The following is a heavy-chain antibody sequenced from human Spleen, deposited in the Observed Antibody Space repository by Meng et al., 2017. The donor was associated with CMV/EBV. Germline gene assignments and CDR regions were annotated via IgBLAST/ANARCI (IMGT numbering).Heavy chain of an antibody. CDR3: AKRPSTGYSSSWYLDDAFDI. Sequence: SLKISCAASGFTFDDYVMHWVRQAPGKGLDWVSGISWNGADTGYADSVKGRFIISRDNAKKSLYLEMNSLRAEDTAVYYCAKRPSTGYSSSWYLDDAFDIWGQGTMVTVSS. J-gene: IGHJ3*02. CDR1: GFTFDDYV. CDR2: ISWNGADT. V-gene: IGHV3-9*01. D-gene: IGHD6-13*01.